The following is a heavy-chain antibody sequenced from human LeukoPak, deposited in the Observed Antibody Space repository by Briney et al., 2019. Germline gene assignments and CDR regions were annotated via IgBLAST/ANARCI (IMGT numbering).Heavy chain of an antibody. V-gene: IGHV1-2*02. CDR2: INPNSGGT. J-gene: IGHJ5*02. D-gene: IGHD5-18*01. Sequence: ASVKVSCKASGYTFTGYYMHWVRQAPGQGLEWMGWINPNSGGTNYAQKFQGRVTMTRDTSISTAYMELSSLRSEDTAVYYCARRGLRGYSYGYKNWFDPWGQGTLVTVSS. CDR3: ARRGLRGYSYGYKNWFDP. CDR1: GYTFTGYY.